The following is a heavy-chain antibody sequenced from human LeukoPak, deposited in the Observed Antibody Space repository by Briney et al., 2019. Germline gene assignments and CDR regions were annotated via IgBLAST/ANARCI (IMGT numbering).Heavy chain of an antibody. CDR1: GFTFYNYA. J-gene: IGHJ4*02. D-gene: IGHD4-17*01. Sequence: GGSLGLSCAASGFTFYNYAMTWVRQAPGKGLEWVSTISGSGGATYYADSVKGRFTISRDNSKNTLFLHTNSLRVEDTALYYCAKLKGIATMTDWGQGTLVTVSS. V-gene: IGHV3-23*01. CDR2: ISGSGGAT. CDR3: AKLKGIATMTD.